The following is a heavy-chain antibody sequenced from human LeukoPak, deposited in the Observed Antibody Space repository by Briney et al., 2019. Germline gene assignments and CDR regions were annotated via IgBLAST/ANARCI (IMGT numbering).Heavy chain of an antibody. CDR3: ARGPRDGYNLDVFDI. CDR1: GFTFSSYS. V-gene: IGHV3-21*01. D-gene: IGHD5-24*01. CDR2: ISSSSSYI. Sequence: GGSLRLSCAASGFTFSSYSMNWVRQAPGKGREWVSSISSSSSYIYYADPVKGRFTISRDNAKNSLYLQMNSLRAEDTAVYYCARGPRDGYNLDVFDIWGQGTMVTVSS. J-gene: IGHJ3*02.